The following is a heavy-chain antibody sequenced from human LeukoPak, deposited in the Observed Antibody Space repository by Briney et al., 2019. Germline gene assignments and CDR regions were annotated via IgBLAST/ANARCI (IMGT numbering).Heavy chain of an antibody. CDR1: GGSISNSTYY. V-gene: IGHV4-39*07. D-gene: IGHD1-14*01. CDR3: AITAGAARDYYYYYMDV. J-gene: IGHJ6*03. Sequence: SETLSLTCTVSGGSISNSTYYWGWIRQPPGKGLEWIGIIYYTGSTNYNPSLRSRVSISVDTSKNQFSLKLSSVTAADTAVYYCAITAGAARDYYYYYMDVWGKGTTVTVSS. CDR2: IYYTGST.